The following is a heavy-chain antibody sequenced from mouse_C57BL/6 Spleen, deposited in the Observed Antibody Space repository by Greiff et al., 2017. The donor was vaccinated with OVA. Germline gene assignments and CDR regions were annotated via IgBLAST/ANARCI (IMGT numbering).Heavy chain of an antibody. CDR3: ARGSLSYWYFDV. V-gene: IGHV3-6*01. CDR2: ISYDGSN. Sequence: VQLKESGPGLVKPSQSLSLTCSVTGYSITSGYYWNWIRQFPGNKLEWMGYISYDGSNNYNPSLKNRISITRDTSKNQFFLKLNSVTTEDTATYYCARGSLSYWYFDVWGTGTTVTVSS. D-gene: IGHD6-1*01. CDR1: GYSITSGYY. J-gene: IGHJ1*03.